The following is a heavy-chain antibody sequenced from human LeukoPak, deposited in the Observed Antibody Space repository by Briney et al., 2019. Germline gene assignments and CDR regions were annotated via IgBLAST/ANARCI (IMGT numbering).Heavy chain of an antibody. CDR2: ISYDGSIS. CDR3: AREYNTGWPLN. CDR1: GFTFSSSG. D-gene: IGHD6-19*01. Sequence: SGGPLRLSCAASGFTFSSSGMLWVRQAPGKGLEWVAVISYDGSISYYEDSVKGRFTISRDNSKNTVFLQMNSLRADDTAMYYCAREYNTGWPLNWGQGTLVTVSS. V-gene: IGHV3-30*03. J-gene: IGHJ4*02.